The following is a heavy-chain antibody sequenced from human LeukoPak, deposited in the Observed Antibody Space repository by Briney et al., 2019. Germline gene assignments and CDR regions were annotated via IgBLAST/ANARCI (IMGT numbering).Heavy chain of an antibody. Sequence: ASVKVSCKVSGYTLTELSMHWVRQAPGKGLEWMGGFDPEDGETIYAQKFQGRVTMIEDTSTDTAYMELSSLRSEDTAVYYCATDRAWLRRSGYYYYGMDVWGQGTTVTVSS. D-gene: IGHD5-12*01. CDR1: GYTLTELS. CDR2: FDPEDGET. CDR3: ATDRAWLRRSGYYYYGMDV. J-gene: IGHJ6*02. V-gene: IGHV1-24*01.